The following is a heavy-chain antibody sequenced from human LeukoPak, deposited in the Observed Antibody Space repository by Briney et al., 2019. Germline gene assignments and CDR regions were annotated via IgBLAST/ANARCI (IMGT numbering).Heavy chain of an antibody. CDR3: ARARLDYYDSSGYYWDFQH. D-gene: IGHD3-22*01. J-gene: IGHJ1*01. Sequence: RWASVKVSCKASGGTFSSYAISWVRQAPGQGLEWMGGIIPIFGTANYAQKFQGRVTITTDESTSTAYMELSSLRSEDTAVYYCARARLDYYDSSGYYWDFQHWGQGTLVTVSS. CDR1: GGTFSSYA. V-gene: IGHV1-69*05. CDR2: IIPIFGTA.